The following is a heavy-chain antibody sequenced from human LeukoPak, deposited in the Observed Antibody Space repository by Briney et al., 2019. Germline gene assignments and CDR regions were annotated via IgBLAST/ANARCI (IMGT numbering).Heavy chain of an antibody. Sequence: GGSLRLSCAASGFTFSSYEMNWVRQAPGKGLEWVSYISSSGSAIHYAGSVKGRFTISRDNVKNSLYLQMNSLRVEDTAVYYCVRETTVATGDFDYWGQGTLVTVSS. V-gene: IGHV3-48*03. J-gene: IGHJ4*02. CDR2: ISSSGSAI. CDR1: GFTFSSYE. CDR3: VRETTVATGDFDY. D-gene: IGHD4-23*01.